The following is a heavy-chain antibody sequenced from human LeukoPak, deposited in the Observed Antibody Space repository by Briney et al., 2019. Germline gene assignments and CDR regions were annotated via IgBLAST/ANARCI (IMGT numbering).Heavy chain of an antibody. CDR1: GGSISSGSYY. CDR2: IYTSGST. V-gene: IGHV4-61*02. Sequence: SETLSLTCTVSGGSISSGSYYWSWIRQPAGKGLECIGRIYTSGSTNHNPSLKSRVTISVDTAKNQFSLKLTSVTAADTAVYYCASGSYYYDSSGYQTVDWFDPWGQGTLVTVSS. CDR3: ASGSYYYDSSGYQTVDWFDP. D-gene: IGHD3-22*01. J-gene: IGHJ5*02.